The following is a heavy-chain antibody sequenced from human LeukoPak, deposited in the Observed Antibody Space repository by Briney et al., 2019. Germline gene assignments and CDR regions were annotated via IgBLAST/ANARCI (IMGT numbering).Heavy chain of an antibody. CDR2: INPNSGGT. Sequence: ASVKVSCKASGYTFTGYYMHWVRQAPGQGLEWMGRINPNSGGTNYAQKFQGRVTMARDTSISTAYMELSRLRSDDTAVYYCARDSYDSYFDYWGQGTLVTVSS. V-gene: IGHV1-2*06. CDR1: GYTFTGYY. J-gene: IGHJ4*02. D-gene: IGHD3-22*01. CDR3: ARDSYDSYFDY.